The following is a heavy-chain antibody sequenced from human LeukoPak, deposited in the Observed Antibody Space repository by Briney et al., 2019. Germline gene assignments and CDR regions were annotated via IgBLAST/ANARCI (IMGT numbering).Heavy chain of an antibody. CDR2: LYSDANS. V-gene: IGHV3-53*01. CDR1: GFTVITND. CDR3: ARGVEPLAANTLAY. J-gene: IGHJ4*02. D-gene: IGHD3-16*01. Sequence: GGSLRLSCAASGFTVITNDMTWVRQAPGKGLEWVSVLYSDANSKYADSVQGRFTISRDNSKNTLYLEMNSLSPDDTAVYYCARGVEPLAANTLAYWGQGTLVTVSS.